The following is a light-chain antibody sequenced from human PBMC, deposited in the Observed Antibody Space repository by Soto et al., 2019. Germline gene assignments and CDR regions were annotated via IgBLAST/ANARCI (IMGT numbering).Light chain of an antibody. V-gene: IGKV3-15*01. CDR1: QSISNT. J-gene: IGKJ1*01. CDR3: QRYNNWPRT. CDR2: GAS. Sequence: ELVMTQSPATLSVSPGERATLSCRASQSISNTLAWYQQKPGQAPRLLIYGASTRATGIPARFSGSGSGTEFTLTISSLQSEDSAVYYCQRYNNWPRTFGQGTKVEIK.